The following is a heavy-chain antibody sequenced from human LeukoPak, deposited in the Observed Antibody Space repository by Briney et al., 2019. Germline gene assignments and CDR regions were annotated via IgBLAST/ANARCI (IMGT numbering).Heavy chain of an antibody. CDR3: ARDGWLLF. J-gene: IGHJ4*02. CDR1: GGSFSGYY. D-gene: IGHD3-9*01. CDR2: INNSGST. Sequence: SGTLSLTCAVYGGSFSGYYWSWIRQPPGKGLEWIGEINNSGSTNYNPSLKSRVTISVDTSKNQFSLKLSSVTAADTAVYYCARDGWLLFWGQGTLVTVSS. V-gene: IGHV4-34*01.